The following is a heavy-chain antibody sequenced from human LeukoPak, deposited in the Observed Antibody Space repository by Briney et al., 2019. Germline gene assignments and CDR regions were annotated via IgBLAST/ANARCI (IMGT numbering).Heavy chain of an antibody. CDR3: AREDCSGGSCYSLSLTPVFHVFDI. J-gene: IGHJ3*02. V-gene: IGHV1-18*01. CDR1: GYAFTSSG. CDR2: ISAYNGKT. D-gene: IGHD2-15*01. Sequence: GASVKVSCKASGYAFTSSGISWVRQAPEQGLEWMGWISAYNGKTNYAPKLQGRVTMTTDTSTSTASMELRSLRSDDTAVYYCAREDCSGGSCYSLSLTPVFHVFDIWGQGTMVTVSS.